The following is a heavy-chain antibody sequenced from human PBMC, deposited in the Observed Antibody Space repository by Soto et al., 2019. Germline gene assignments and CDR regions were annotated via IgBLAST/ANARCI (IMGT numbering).Heavy chain of an antibody. CDR1: GFTFSSYG. CDR2: ILYDGSNK. CDR3: AKVAHSSGWHYFDY. V-gene: IGHV3-30*18. D-gene: IGHD6-19*01. J-gene: IGHJ4*02. Sequence: QVQLVESGGGVVQPGRSLRLSCAASGFTFSSYGMHWVRQAPGKGLEWVAVILYDGSNKYYADSVKGRFTISRDNSKNTLYLQMNSLRAEDTAVYYCAKVAHSSGWHYFDYWGQGTLVTVSS.